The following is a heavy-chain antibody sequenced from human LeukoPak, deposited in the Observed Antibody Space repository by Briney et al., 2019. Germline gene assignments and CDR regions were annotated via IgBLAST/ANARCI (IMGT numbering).Heavy chain of an antibody. V-gene: IGHV4-34*01. CDR1: GGSFSGYY. J-gene: IGHJ6*04. CDR3: ARLSLWSGYKMTIGRDV. Sequence: SETLSLTCAVCGGSFSGYYWSWIRQPPGKGLEWIGEINHSGSTNYNPSLKSRVTLSVDTSKTQFSRKLSSVTAADTAVYYCARLSLWSGYKMTIGRDVWGKGTTVTVSS. CDR2: INHSGST. D-gene: IGHD3-3*01.